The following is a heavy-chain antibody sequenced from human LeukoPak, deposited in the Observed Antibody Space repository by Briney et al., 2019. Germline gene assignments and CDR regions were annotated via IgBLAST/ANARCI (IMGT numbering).Heavy chain of an antibody. CDR2: IFPIDSET. CDR1: GYSFSSDW. J-gene: IGHJ6*02. D-gene: IGHD2-15*01. V-gene: IGHV5-51*01. CDR3: TRGCSGGSCSRDAMDV. Sequence: GESLKISCKASGYSFSSDWLAWVRQMPGKGLEWMGIIFPIDSETTYSPSFQGQVTISADKSISTAYLQWSSLKASDTAMYYCTRGCSGGSCSRDAMDVWGQGTMVTVSS.